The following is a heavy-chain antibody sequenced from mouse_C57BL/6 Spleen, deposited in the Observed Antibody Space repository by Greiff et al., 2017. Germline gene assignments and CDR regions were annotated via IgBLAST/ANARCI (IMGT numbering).Heavy chain of an antibody. V-gene: IGHV1-61*01. CDR2: IYPSDSET. CDR1: GYTFTSYW. CDR3: ARRGDYRYFDY. J-gene: IGHJ2*01. Sequence: VQLQQPGAELVRPGSSVKLSCKASGYTFTSYWMDWVKQRPGQGLEWIGNIYPSDSETHYNQKFKDKATLTVDKSSSTAYMQLSSLTSEDSAVXYCARRGDYRYFDYWGQGTTLTVSS. D-gene: IGHD2-4*01.